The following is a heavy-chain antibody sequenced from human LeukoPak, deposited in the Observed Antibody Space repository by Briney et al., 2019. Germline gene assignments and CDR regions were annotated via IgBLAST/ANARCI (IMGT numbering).Heavy chain of an antibody. Sequence: SETLSLTCTVSGGSLSSYYWSWIRQTPGKGLEWIGNSYYSGGTKYNPSLKSRVTMSLDTSKSQFSLQLSSVTAADTAIYYCTRAQFGDYFDYWGPGTLVTVSS. V-gene: IGHV4-59*01. J-gene: IGHJ4*02. CDR1: GGSLSSYY. CDR3: TRAQFGDYFDY. D-gene: IGHD3-10*01. CDR2: SYYSGGT.